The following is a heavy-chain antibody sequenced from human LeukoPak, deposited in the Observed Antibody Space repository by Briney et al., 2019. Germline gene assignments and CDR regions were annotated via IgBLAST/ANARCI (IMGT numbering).Heavy chain of an antibody. CDR3: ANPRGDAAFDI. J-gene: IGHJ3*02. CDR2: ISNSGGRT. V-gene: IGHV3-23*01. CDR1: GFTFSSYA. Sequence: GGSLRLSCAASGFTFSSYAMSWVHQAPGKGLEWVSSISNSGGRTFYTDSVKGRFTISRDNSKITLYLQMNSLRAEDTAVYYCANPRGDAAFDIWGQGTMVTVSS. D-gene: IGHD3-10*01.